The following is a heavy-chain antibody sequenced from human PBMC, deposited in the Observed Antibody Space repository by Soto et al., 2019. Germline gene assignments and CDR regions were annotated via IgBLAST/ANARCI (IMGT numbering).Heavy chain of an antibody. J-gene: IGHJ4*02. Sequence: PSETVSLTCTVSGGCISSSSYYWGWIRQPPGKGLEWIGSIYYSGSTYYNPSLKSRVTISVDTSKNQFSLKLSSVTAADTAVYYCARSEWFGELLLLLRYWGQGTLVTVSS. CDR3: ARSEWFGELLLLLRY. CDR2: IYYSGST. CDR1: GGCISSSSYY. D-gene: IGHD3-10*01. V-gene: IGHV4-39*01.